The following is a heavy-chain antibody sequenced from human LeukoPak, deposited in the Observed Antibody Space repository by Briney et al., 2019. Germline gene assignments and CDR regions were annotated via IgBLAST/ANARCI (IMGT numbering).Heavy chain of an antibody. CDR1: GGSISSSNW. D-gene: IGHD6-19*01. CDR2: IYYSGST. Sequence: PSETLSLTCAVSGGSISSSNWWSWVRQPPGKGLEWIGYIYYSGSTNYNPSLKSRVTISVDTSKNQFSLKLSSVTAADTAVYYCARDSSGWYGWFDPWGQGTLVTVSS. J-gene: IGHJ5*02. V-gene: IGHV4-4*02. CDR3: ARDSSGWYGWFDP.